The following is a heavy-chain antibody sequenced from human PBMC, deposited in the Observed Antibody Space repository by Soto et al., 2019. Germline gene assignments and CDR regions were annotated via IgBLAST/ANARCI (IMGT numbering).Heavy chain of an antibody. CDR3: VRIRYQLPSSVLWLDP. D-gene: IGHD3-16*01. J-gene: IGHJ5*02. CDR2: INHVGGT. Sequence: NPSETLSLTCAVYGGFLSESYWTWISQPPGKGLEWIGEINHVGGTNYNPSLKSRVTMSVDTSQNQFSLRLISVTAADTAMYFCVRIRYQLPSSVLWLDPWGQGTPVTVSS. V-gene: IGHV4-34*01. CDR1: GGFLSESY.